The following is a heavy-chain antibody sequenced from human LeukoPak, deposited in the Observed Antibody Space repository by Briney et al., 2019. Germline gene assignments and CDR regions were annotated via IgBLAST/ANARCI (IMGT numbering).Heavy chain of an antibody. J-gene: IGHJ6*02. V-gene: IGHV4-34*01. D-gene: IGHD3-16*02. CDR2: INHSGST. CDR1: GGSFSGYY. Sequence: SETLSLTCAVYGGSFSGYYWSWIRQPPGKGLEWIGEINHSGSTNYNPSLKSRVTISVDTSKNQFSLKLSSVTAADTAVYYCARDRITNFYDYVWGSYRYTTDGMDVWGQGTTVTVSS. CDR3: ARDRITNFYDYVWGSYRYTTDGMDV.